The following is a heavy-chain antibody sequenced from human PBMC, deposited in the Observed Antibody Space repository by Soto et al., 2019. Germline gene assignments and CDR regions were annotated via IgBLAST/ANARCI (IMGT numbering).Heavy chain of an antibody. J-gene: IGHJ4*02. D-gene: IGHD5-12*01. CDR1: GFSFGGYA. CDR2: ISGSGATK. Sequence: EVELLQSGGGLVQPGGSLRLSCEVSGFSFGGYAMSWVRQAPGKGLEWVSTISGSGATKYYADSVRGRFTISRDNSKDTLYLQMISLRAEDTAVYFCAKASKGYTGYDLEFWGQGTPVTVSP. V-gene: IGHV3-23*01. CDR3: AKASKGYTGYDLEF.